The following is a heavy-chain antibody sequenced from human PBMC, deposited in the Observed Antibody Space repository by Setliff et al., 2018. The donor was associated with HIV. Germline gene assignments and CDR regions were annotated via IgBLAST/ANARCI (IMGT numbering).Heavy chain of an antibody. CDR2: ITGSGDST. D-gene: IGHD6-13*01. CDR1: GFSYA. J-gene: IGHJ6*02. V-gene: IGHV3-23*01. CDR3: ATGGMAAAGPGGGHGLDV. Sequence: GGSLRLSCAASGFSYAMTWVRQAPGKGLEWVSSITGSGDSTYYANSVKGRFTISRDSSKNTLSLQMSSLRAEDTALYYCATGGMAAAGPGGGHGLDVWGQGTTVTVSS.